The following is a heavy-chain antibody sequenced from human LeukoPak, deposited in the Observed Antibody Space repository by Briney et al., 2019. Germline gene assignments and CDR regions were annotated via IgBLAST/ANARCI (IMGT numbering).Heavy chain of an antibody. J-gene: IGHJ4*02. Sequence: GGSLRLSCAASGFTFSSFWMSWVRQAPGKGLEWVANIKQNGSVQYYVDSVKGRFTISRDNAKNSLYLQMNSLRAEDTAVYYCARKGLGDCWGQGTLVTVSS. CDR2: IKQNGSVQ. V-gene: IGHV3-7*01. D-gene: IGHD3-22*01. CDR3: ARKGLGDC. CDR1: GFTFSSFW.